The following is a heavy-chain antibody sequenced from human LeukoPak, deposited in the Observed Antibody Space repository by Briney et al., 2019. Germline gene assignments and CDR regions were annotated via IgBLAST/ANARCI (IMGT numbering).Heavy chain of an antibody. Sequence: GGSLRLSRAASGFTFSSYAMSWVRQAPGKGLEWVSSISSSSSYIYYADSVKGRFTISRDNAKNSLYLQMNSLRAEDTAVYYCAREEDGSECDYWGQGTLVTVSS. D-gene: IGHD3-10*01. V-gene: IGHV3-21*01. CDR3: AREEDGSECDY. CDR1: GFTFSSYA. CDR2: ISSSSSYI. J-gene: IGHJ4*02.